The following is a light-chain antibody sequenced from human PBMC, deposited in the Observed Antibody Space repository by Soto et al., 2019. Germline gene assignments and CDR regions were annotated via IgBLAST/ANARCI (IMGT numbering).Light chain of an antibody. Sequence: VRVTITCRASQSISSYLNWYQQKPGKAPKLLIYAASSLQSGVPSRFSGSGSGTDFTLTISSLQPEDFATYYCQLSAAFGQGTKVDIK. V-gene: IGKV1-39*01. CDR2: AAS. J-gene: IGKJ1*01. CDR3: QLSAA. CDR1: QSISSY.